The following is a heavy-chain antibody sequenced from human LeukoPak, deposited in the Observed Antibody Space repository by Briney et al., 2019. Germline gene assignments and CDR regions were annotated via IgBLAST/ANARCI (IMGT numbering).Heavy chain of an antibody. J-gene: IGHJ4*02. D-gene: IGHD5-24*01. CDR2: IYYSGST. Sequence: PSETLSLTCTVSGGSISSSSYYWGWIRQPPGKGLEWIGSIYYSGSTYYNPSLKSRVTISVDTSKNQFSLKLSSVTAADTAVYYCAREIGSVGRWLQYIDYWGQGTLVTVSS. CDR3: AREIGSVGRWLQYIDY. CDR1: GGSISSSSYY. V-gene: IGHV4-39*02.